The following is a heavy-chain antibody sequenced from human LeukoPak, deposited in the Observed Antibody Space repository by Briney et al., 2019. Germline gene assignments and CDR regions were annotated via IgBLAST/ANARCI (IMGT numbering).Heavy chain of an antibody. Sequence: PSETLSLTCTVSGGSISSYYWSWIRQPPGKGLEWIGYIYYSESTNYNPSLKSRVTISVDTSKNQFSLKLSSVTAADTAVYYCARGGMATIRYWGQGTLVTVSS. CDR3: ARGGMATIRY. J-gene: IGHJ4*02. CDR2: IYYSEST. D-gene: IGHD5-24*01. CDR1: GGSISSYY. V-gene: IGHV4-59*01.